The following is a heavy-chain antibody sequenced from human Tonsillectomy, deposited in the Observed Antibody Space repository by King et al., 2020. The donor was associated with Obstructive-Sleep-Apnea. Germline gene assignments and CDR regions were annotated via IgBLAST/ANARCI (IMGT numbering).Heavy chain of an antibody. V-gene: IGHV3-30*02. CDR1: GFTFSSYG. J-gene: IGHJ5*02. CDR2: IRYDGSNI. D-gene: IGHD3/OR15-3a*01. Sequence: VQLVESGGGVVQPGRSLRLSCAASGFTFSSYGMHWVRQAPGKGLEWVAFIRYDGSNIYYGDSVKGRFTISRDNSKNTLYLQMSRLRAEDTAVYYCAKAPGVADFPHWFDPWGQGTLVTVSS. CDR3: AKAPGVADFPHWFDP.